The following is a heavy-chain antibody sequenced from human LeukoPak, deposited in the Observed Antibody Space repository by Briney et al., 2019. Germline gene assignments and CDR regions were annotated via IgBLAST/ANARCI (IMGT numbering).Heavy chain of an antibody. CDR1: GYTLTELY. Sequence: ASVKVSCKVSGYTLTELYMHWVLQAPGKGLEWMGGFDPEDGETIYAQKFQGRVTVTEDTSTDTAYMELSSLRSEDTAVYYCAPRSHYYDSSGYYYAFDYWGQGTLVTVSS. V-gene: IGHV1-24*01. CDR2: FDPEDGET. J-gene: IGHJ4*02. D-gene: IGHD3-22*01. CDR3: APRSHYYDSSGYYYAFDY.